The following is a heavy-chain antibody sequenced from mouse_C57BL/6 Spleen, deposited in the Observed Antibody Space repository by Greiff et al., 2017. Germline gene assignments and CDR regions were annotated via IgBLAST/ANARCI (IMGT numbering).Heavy chain of an antibody. J-gene: IGHJ2*01. V-gene: IGHV5-4*03. Sequence: EVKLMESGGGLVKPGGSLKLSCAASGFTFSSYAMSWVRQTPGKRLEWVATISDGGSYTNYPDNVKGRFTISRDNAKNNLYLQMSHLKSEDTAMYYCARYGSTLDYWGQGTTLTVSS. D-gene: IGHD1-1*01. CDR1: GFTFSSYA. CDR2: ISDGGSYT. CDR3: ARYGSTLDY.